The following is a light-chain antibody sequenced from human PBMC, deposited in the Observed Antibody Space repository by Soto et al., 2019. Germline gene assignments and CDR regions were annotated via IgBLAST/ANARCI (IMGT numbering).Light chain of an antibody. CDR2: AVS. CDR3: SSYAGSYTHV. CDR1: SSDVGGYND. Sequence: QSALTQSRSVSGSPGQSVTISCTGTSSDVGGYNDVSWYQQHPGKAPKFIIYAVSKRPSGVPDRFSGSKSGNTASLTISGLQAEDESDYYCSSYAGSYTHVFGTGTKLTVL. J-gene: IGLJ1*01. V-gene: IGLV2-11*01.